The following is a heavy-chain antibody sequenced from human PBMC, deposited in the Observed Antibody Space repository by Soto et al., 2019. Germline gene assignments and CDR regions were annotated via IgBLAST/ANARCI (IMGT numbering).Heavy chain of an antibody. J-gene: IGHJ5*02. CDR1: GYSFTSYW. CDR3: ARPNYYDSSGYYRGGDWFDP. V-gene: IGHV5-51*01. D-gene: IGHD3-22*01. Sequence: GESLKISCNGSGYSFTSYWIGWVGQMPWKGLEWMGIIYPGDSDTRYSPSFQGQVTISADKSISTAYLQWSSLKASDTAMYYCARPNYYDSSGYYRGGDWFDPWGQGTLVTVSS. CDR2: IYPGDSDT.